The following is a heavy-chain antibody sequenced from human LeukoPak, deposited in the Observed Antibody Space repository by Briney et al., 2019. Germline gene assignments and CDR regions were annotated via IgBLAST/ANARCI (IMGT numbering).Heavy chain of an antibody. CDR2: IYYSGST. CDR1: GGSISSSSYY. V-gene: IGHV4-39*01. D-gene: IGHD3-10*01. Sequence: KPSETLSLTCTVSGGSISSSSYYWGWIRQPPGKGLEWIGSIYYSGSTYYNPSLKSRVTISVDTSKNQFSLKLSSVTPEDTAVYYCAYVSGNYFQSWGQGTLVTVSS. CDR3: AYVSGNYFQS. J-gene: IGHJ5*02.